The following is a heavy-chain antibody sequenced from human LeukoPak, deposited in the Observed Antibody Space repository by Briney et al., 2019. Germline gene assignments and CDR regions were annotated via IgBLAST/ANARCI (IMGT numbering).Heavy chain of an antibody. CDR3: ARAGLGGVAVAGRLGY. CDR1: GYTFTSYD. V-gene: IGHV1-8*01. J-gene: IGHJ4*02. CDR2: MNPNSGNT. Sequence: ASVKVSCKASGYTFTSYDTNWVRQATGQGREWMGWMNPNSGNTGYAQKFQGRVTMTRNTSISTAYMELSSLRSEDTAVYYCARAGLGGVAVAGRLGYWGQGTLVTVSS. D-gene: IGHD6-19*01.